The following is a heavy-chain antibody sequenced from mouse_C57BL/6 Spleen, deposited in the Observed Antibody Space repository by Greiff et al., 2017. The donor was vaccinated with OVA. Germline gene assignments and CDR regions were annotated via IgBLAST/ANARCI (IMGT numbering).Heavy chain of an antibody. J-gene: IGHJ2*01. V-gene: IGHV1-61*01. CDR1: GYTFTSYW. CDR2: IYPSDSET. D-gene: IGHD1-1*01. Sequence: QVQLQQPGAELVRPGSSVKLSCKASGYTFTSYWMDWVKQRPGQGLEWIGNIYPSDSETHYNQKFKDKATLTVDKSSSTAYMQLSSLTSEGSAVYYCARGRAYEGYFDYWGQGTTLTVSS. CDR3: ARGRAYEGYFDY.